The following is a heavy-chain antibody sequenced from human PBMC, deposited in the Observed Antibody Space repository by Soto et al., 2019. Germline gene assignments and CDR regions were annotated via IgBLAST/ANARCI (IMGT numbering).Heavy chain of an antibody. Sequence: GXSVKVSSKASESPLTSYLLTWVHKAPEQGLEWMGIINPSGGSTSYAKKIQGRVTMTRDTSTSTVYMELSSLRSEDTAVYYCARNSFSKNHYYHSNTGWFDHWGQGTLVTVS. CDR3: ARNSFSKNHYYHSNTGWFDH. CDR2: INPSGGST. D-gene: IGHD3-22*01. J-gene: IGHJ5*02. CDR1: ESPLTSYL. V-gene: IGHV1-46*01.